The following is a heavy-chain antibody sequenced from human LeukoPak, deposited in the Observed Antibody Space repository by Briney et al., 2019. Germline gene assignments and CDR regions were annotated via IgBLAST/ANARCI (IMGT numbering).Heavy chain of an antibody. J-gene: IGHJ4*02. Sequence: ASGKVACNASGYTFTSNHIHWVRQAPGQGLEWKGLINPSGRSTNYAHKFQGRVTMTSDTSTSTVYMELSSLRSEDTAVYYCAREQGQVPGPLVVAGTYYFDYWGQGTLVTVSS. V-gene: IGHV1-46*01. CDR2: INPSGRST. D-gene: IGHD2-15*01. CDR3: AREQGQVPGPLVVAGTYYFDY. CDR1: GYTFTSNH.